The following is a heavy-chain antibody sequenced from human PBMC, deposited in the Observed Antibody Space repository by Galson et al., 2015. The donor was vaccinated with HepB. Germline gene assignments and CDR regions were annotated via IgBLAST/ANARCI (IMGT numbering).Heavy chain of an antibody. CDR1: GGSISSYY. V-gene: IGHV4-59*01. J-gene: IGHJ4*02. CDR3: AISYYYDSSGYDY. CDR2: IYYSGST. Sequence: ETLSLTCTVSGGSISSYYWSWIRQPPGKGLEWIGYIYYSGSTNYNPSLKSRVAISVDTSKNQFSLKLSSVTAADTAVYYCAISYYYDSSGYDYWGQGTLVTVSS. D-gene: IGHD3-22*01.